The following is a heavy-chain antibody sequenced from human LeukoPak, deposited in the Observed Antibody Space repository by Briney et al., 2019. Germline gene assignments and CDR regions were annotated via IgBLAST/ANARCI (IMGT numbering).Heavy chain of an antibody. V-gene: IGHV3-53*01. D-gene: IGHD6-13*01. J-gene: IGHJ4*02. Sequence: PGGSQRLSCAASGFTVSSNYMSWVRQAPGKGLEWVSVIYRSDVSTYYADSVKGRFTISRDNAKNSLYLQMNSLRAEDTAVYYCARDGGIAAAGTLDYWGQGTLVTVSS. CDR3: ARDGGIAAAGTLDY. CDR1: GFTVSSNY. CDR2: IYRSDVST.